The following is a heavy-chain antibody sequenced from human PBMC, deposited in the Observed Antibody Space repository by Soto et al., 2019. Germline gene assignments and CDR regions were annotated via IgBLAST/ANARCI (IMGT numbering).Heavy chain of an antibody. CDR2: ISVYSGNT. Sequence: QVQLVQSGAELKKPAASVKVSCEASGYTFTSYGVSWVREAPGQGLEWMGWISVYSGNTNYARKLQGRVTMTRDIYTRAVYMELRSLTSDDTTVYYCARDSWGLAVPDYHYYAMDVWGQGTTVTVSS. CDR1: GYTFTSYG. V-gene: IGHV1-18*04. D-gene: IGHD6-19*01. CDR3: ARDSWGLAVPDYHYYAMDV. J-gene: IGHJ6*02.